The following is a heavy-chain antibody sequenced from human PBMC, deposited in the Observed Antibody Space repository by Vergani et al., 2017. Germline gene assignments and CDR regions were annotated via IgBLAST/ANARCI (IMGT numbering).Heavy chain of an antibody. CDR2: ISYDGDRR. CDR3: AKELCYGGTCPLFGS. Sequence: QVHLVESGGGVVQPGGSLTLSCVASGFSFRGHSMHWVRQAPGRGLECGAMISYDGDRRDYGDFAKRRFTISRDSSKTVYPQMNNLRIEDTAMYFCAKELCYGGTCPLFGSRGQGNLGTVSS. J-gene: IGHJ4*01. CDR1: GFSFRGHS. D-gene: IGHD2-15*01. V-gene: IGHV3-30*18.